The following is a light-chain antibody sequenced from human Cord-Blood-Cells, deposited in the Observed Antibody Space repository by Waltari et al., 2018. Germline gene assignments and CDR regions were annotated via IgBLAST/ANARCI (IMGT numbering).Light chain of an antibody. J-gene: IGKJ4*01. V-gene: IGKV1-39*01. CDR1: QSISSY. Sequence: DIQMTQSPSSLSAYVGARVPITCRASQSISSYLNWYQQKPGKAPKLLIYAASSLQSGVPSRFSGSGSGTDFTLTISSLQPEDFATYYCQQSYSTPLTFGGGTKVEIK. CDR2: AAS. CDR3: QQSYSTPLT.